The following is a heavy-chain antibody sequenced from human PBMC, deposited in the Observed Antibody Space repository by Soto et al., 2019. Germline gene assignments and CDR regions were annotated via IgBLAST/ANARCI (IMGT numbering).Heavy chain of an antibody. V-gene: IGHV4-39*01. D-gene: IGHD3-9*01. CDR1: GGSISSSSYY. CDR2: IYYSGST. CDR3: AILPYYDILTGYYIFDY. Sequence: SETLSLTCTVSGGSISSSSYYWGWIRQPPGKGLEWIGSIYYSGSTYYNPSLKSRVTISVDTSKNRFSLKLSSVTAADTAVYYCAILPYYDILTGYYIFDYWGQGTLVTVSS. J-gene: IGHJ4*02.